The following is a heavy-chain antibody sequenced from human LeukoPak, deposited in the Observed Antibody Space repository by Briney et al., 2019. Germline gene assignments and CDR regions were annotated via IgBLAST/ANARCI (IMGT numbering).Heavy chain of an antibody. CDR1: GGSFSSTTSY. V-gene: IGHV4-39*01. J-gene: IGHJ4*02. CDR3: ARQYYDSSGYYPWYFDH. Sequence: SETLSLTCTVSGGSFSSTTSYWGWIRQPPGKGLEWIGSVYYSGSTYYNQSLKSRVTISVDTSKNQFSLKLTSVTAADTAVYYCARQYYDSSGYYPWYFDHWGQGTLVTVSS. D-gene: IGHD3-22*01. CDR2: VYYSGST.